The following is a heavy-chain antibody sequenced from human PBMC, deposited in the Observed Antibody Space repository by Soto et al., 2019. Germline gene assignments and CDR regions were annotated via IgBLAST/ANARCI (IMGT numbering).Heavy chain of an antibody. V-gene: IGHV3-30*18. Sequence: GGSLRLSCAASGFTFSSYGMHWVRQAPGKGLEWVAVISYDGSNKYYADSVKGRFTISRDNSKNTLYLQMNSLRAEDTAVYYCAKDHMSLLSKYGMDVWGQGTTVTVSS. J-gene: IGHJ6*02. D-gene: IGHD2-15*01. CDR3: AKDHMSLLSKYGMDV. CDR2: ISYDGSNK. CDR1: GFTFSSYG.